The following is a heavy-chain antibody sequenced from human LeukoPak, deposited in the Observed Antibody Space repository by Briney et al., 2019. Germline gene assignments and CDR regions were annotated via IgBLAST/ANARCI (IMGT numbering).Heavy chain of an antibody. D-gene: IGHD4-17*01. CDR2: IYISGGV. CDR1: GGSLSTYY. Sequence: PSETLSLTCTVSGGSLSTYYWSWIRQPAGKGLEWIGRIYISGGVNYNPSLKSRVTMSVDTSKNQFSLRLRSVTAADTAVYYCARDPQLTPALSGYMDVWGKGTTVTVSS. J-gene: IGHJ6*03. CDR3: ARDPQLTPALSGYMDV. V-gene: IGHV4-4*07.